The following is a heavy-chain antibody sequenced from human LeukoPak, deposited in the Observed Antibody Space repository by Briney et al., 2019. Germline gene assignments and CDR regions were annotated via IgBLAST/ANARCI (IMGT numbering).Heavy chain of an antibody. D-gene: IGHD5-12*01. Sequence: GGSLRLSCAASGFTFSSYWMHWVRQAPGKGLEWVSGINWNGGSTGYADSVKGRFTISRGNAKNSLYLQMNSLRAEDTALYHCARGGYSGPVDYWGQGTLVTVSS. CDR3: ARGGYSGPVDY. CDR2: INWNGGST. CDR1: GFTFSSYW. V-gene: IGHV3-20*01. J-gene: IGHJ4*02.